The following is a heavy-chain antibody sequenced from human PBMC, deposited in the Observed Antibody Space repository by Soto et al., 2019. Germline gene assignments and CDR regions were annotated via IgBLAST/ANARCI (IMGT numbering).Heavy chain of an antibody. CDR1: GFTFSSYW. Sequence: EVQLVASGGGLVQPGESLRLSCAASGFTFSSYWMSWVRQAPGQGLEWVAIIKYDGSETYYMDSVRGRFTISRDNAKNSLYLQMNSLRGEDTAVYYCARDKIIGSYSGSYFDYWGKGTLVTVSS. J-gene: IGHJ4*02. CDR2: IKYDGSET. CDR3: ARDKIIGSYSGSYFDY. D-gene: IGHD1-26*01. V-gene: IGHV3-7*04.